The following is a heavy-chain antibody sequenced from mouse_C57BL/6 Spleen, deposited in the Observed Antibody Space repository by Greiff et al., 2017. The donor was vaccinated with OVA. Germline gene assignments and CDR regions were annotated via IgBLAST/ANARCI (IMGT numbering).Heavy chain of an antibody. CDR1: GYTFTDYN. CDR3: AHYYGSSYWYFDV. CDR2: INPNNGGT. V-gene: IGHV1-22*01. Sequence: EVQLQQSGPELVKPGASVKMSCKASGYTFTDYNMHWVKQSPGKSLEWIGYINPNNGGTSYNQKFKGKATLTVNKSSSTAYMELRSLASEDSAVYYCAHYYGSSYWYFDVWGTGTTVTVSA. J-gene: IGHJ1*03. D-gene: IGHD1-1*01.